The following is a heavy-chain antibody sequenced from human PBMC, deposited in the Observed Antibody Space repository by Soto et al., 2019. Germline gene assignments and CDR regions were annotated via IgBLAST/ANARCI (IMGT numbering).Heavy chain of an antibody. Sequence: QVQLVQSGAEVKKPGSSVKVSCKASGGTFSSYSINWLRQAPGQGLEWMGEIIPIFGTANYAQKFQGRVTITADESTSTAYRELSSLRAEDTAVNYCARDGVRYYGWIDYWGQGTLVTVSS. J-gene: IGHJ4*02. CDR1: GGTFSSYS. CDR2: IIPIFGTA. D-gene: IGHD1-26*01. CDR3: ARDGVRYYGWIDY. V-gene: IGHV1-69*01.